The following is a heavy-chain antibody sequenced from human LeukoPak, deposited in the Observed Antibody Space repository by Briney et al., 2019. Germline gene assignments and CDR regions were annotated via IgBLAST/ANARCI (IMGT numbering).Heavy chain of an antibody. V-gene: IGHV1-2*02. D-gene: IGHD1-26*01. Sequence: GASVKVSCKASGYTFIAYYMHWVRQAPGQGLEWLGWINPNSGGTNYAEKFQGRVTMTRDTSVSTAYMELSSLTSDDTAVYYCLSRPWDQQHYWGQGTLVTVSS. CDR3: LSRPWDQQHY. CDR2: INPNSGGT. J-gene: IGHJ4*02. CDR1: GYTFIAYY.